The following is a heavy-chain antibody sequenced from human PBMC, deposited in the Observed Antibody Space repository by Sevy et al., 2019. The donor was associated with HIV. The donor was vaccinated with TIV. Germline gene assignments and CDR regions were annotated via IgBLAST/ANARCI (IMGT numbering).Heavy chain of an antibody. D-gene: IGHD3-22*01. CDR1: GGSISSGSYY. J-gene: IGHJ6*02. CDR3: ARDTMILYSMDV. CDR2: IYTSGST. V-gene: IGHV4-61*02. Sequence: SETLSLTCTVSGGSISSGSYYWSWIRQPAGKGLEWIGRIYTSGSTNYNPSLKSRVTMSVDTSKNQFSLKLSSVTAADTAVYYCARDTMILYSMDVLGQGTTVTVSS.